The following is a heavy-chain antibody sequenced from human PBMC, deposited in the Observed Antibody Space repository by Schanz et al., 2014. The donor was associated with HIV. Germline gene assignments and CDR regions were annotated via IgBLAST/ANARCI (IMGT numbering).Heavy chain of an antibody. CDR3: ARDLKYDFWSGYYYYYGMDV. Sequence: QVQLVESGGGVVQPGRSLRVSCAASGFTFSTYAMHWARQAPGKGLEWVAVIWYDGTNKYYADSVKGRFTISRDNSKNTLYLQMNSLRAEDTAVYYCARDLKYDFWSGYYYYYGMDVWGQGTTVTVSS. V-gene: IGHV3-33*01. CDR1: GFTFSTYA. J-gene: IGHJ6*02. D-gene: IGHD3-3*01. CDR2: IWYDGTNK.